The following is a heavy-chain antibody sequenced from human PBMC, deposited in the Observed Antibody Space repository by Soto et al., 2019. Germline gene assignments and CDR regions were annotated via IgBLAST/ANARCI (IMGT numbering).Heavy chain of an antibody. CDR2: ISSSSSTI. D-gene: IGHD1-26*01. CDR1: GFTFITHA. Sequence: PGGFLRLCWAASGFTFITHAMNCVRQAPGKGLEWVSYISSSSSTIYYADSVKGRFTISRDNAKNTLYLQMNSLRAEDTAVYYCVRDDFGLGIDHWGLGTLVTVSS. V-gene: IGHV3-48*01. J-gene: IGHJ4*02. CDR3: VRDDFGLGIDH.